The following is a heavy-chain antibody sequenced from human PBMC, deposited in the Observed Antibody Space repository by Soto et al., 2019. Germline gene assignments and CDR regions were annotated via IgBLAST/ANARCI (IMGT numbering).Heavy chain of an antibody. CDR2: INHSGST. D-gene: IGHD2-21*01. V-gene: IGHV4-34*01. J-gene: IGHJ4*02. Sequence: LTCAVYGGSFSGYYWSWIRQPPGKGLEWIGEINHSGSTNYNPSLKSRVTISVDTSKNQFSLKLSSVTAADTAVYYCARGRVIVVTTFDFWGQGTLVTVSS. CDR3: ARGRVIVVTTFDF. CDR1: GGSFSGYY.